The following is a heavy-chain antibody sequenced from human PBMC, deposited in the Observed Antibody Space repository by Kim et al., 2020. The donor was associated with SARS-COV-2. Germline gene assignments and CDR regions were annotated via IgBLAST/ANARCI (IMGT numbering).Heavy chain of an antibody. V-gene: IGHV3-23*01. CDR1: GFTFSSYA. D-gene: IGHD2-2*01. CDR3: AKPPPHTEYCSSTSCTPPAEYFQH. J-gene: IGHJ1*01. CDR2: ISGSGGST. Sequence: GGSLRLSCAASGFTFSSYAMSWVRQAPGKGLEWVSAISGSGGSTYYADSVKGRFTISRDNSKNTLYLQMNSLRAEDTAVYYCAKPPPHTEYCSSTSCTPPAEYFQHWGQGTLVTVSS.